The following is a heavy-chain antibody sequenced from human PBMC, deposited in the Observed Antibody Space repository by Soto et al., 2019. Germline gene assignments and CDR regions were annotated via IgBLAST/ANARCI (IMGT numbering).Heavy chain of an antibody. CDR2: INPNSGGT. D-gene: IGHD6-19*01. J-gene: IGHJ5*02. Sequence: QVQLVQSGAEGKKPGASVKVSCKASGYTFTGYYMHWVRQAPGQGLEWMGWINPNSGGTNYAQKFQGRVTMTRDTSISTAYMELSRLRSDDTAVYYCATEIAVAGTSINWFDPWGQGTLVTVSS. CDR3: ATEIAVAGTSINWFDP. V-gene: IGHV1-2*02. CDR1: GYTFTGYY.